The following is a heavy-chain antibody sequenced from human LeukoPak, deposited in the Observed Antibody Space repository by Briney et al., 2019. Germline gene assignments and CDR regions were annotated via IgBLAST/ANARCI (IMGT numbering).Heavy chain of an antibody. CDR2: IYTSGST. D-gene: IGHD2/OR15-2a*01. V-gene: IGHV4-61*02. CDR1: GGSISSGSYY. Sequence: SQTLSLTCTVPGGSISSGSYYWSWIRQPAGKGLEWIGRIYTSGSTNYNPSLKSRVTISVDTSKNQFSLKLSSVTAADTAVYYCARTRIGLDYWGQGTLVTVSS. J-gene: IGHJ4*02. CDR3: ARTRIGLDY.